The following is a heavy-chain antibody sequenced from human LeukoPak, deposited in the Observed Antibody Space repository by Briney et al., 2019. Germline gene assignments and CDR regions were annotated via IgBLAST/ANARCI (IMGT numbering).Heavy chain of an antibody. CDR1: GYTFTNYG. V-gene: IGHV1-18*01. Sequence: ASVKVSCKASGYTFTNYGINWVRQAPGQGLEWMGWISTYNGDTNYAQKLQGRVTMTTDTSTSTAYMELRSLRSDDTAVYYCARVLYYYDSSGYYTPRGPHDAFDIWGQGTMVTVSS. D-gene: IGHD3-22*01. CDR3: ARVLYYYDSSGYYTPRGPHDAFDI. CDR2: ISTYNGDT. J-gene: IGHJ3*02.